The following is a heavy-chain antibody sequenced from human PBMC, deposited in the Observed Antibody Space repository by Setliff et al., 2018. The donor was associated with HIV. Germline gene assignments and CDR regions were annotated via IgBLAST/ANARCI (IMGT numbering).Heavy chain of an antibody. D-gene: IGHD6-19*01. CDR2: IWHDGSDK. CDR1: GFTFSSYG. Sequence: LRLSCAASGFTFSSYGMHWVRQAPGKGLDWVATIWHDGSDKYYEDSRKGRFTISRDNSNDTLFLQIDSLRAEDTAVYYCARSNGQWLKNWFDPWGQGTLVTVSS. V-gene: IGHV3-33*08. J-gene: IGHJ5*02. CDR3: ARSNGQWLKNWFDP.